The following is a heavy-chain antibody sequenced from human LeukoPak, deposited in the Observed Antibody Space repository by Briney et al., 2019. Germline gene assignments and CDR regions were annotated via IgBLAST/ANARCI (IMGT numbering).Heavy chain of an antibody. J-gene: IGHJ4*02. V-gene: IGHV1-18*01. CDR3: ASGRRRYSGSYYFDY. CDR1: GYTFTSYG. CDR2: ISAYNGNT. D-gene: IGHD1-26*01. Sequence: ASVKVSCKASGYTFTSYGISWVRQAPGHGLEWMGWISAYNGNTNYAQKLQGRVTMTTDTSTSTAYMELRSLRSDDTAVYYCASGRRRYSGSYYFDYWGQGTLVTVSS.